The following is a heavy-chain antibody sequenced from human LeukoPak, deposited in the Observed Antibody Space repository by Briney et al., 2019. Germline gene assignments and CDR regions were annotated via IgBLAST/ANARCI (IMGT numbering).Heavy chain of an antibody. D-gene: IGHD1-7*01. Sequence: GGSLRLSCAASGFSFSSYEMNWVRQAPGKGLEGVSYISSSGSTIYYADSVKGRFTISRDNAKNSLYLQMNSLRAEDTAVYYCARDTVITGTTVEGYWGQGTLVTVSS. CDR2: ISSSGSTI. J-gene: IGHJ4*02. V-gene: IGHV3-48*03. CDR3: ARDTVITGTTVEGY. CDR1: GFSFSSYE.